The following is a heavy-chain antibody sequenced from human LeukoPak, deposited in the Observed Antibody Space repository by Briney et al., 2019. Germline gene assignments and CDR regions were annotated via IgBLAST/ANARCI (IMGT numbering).Heavy chain of an antibody. CDR1: GFIFSSYT. J-gene: IGHJ5*02. D-gene: IGHD4/OR15-4a*01. CDR3: VRIPNSANFPNWFDP. Sequence: GGSLRLSCAASGFIFSSYTINWVRQAPGKGLEWISSISGSSSHIYYADSVKGRFTISRDNAKDSLYLQMNSLRAEDTALYYCVRIPNSANFPNWFDPWGQGTLVTVSS. CDR2: ISGSSSHI. V-gene: IGHV3-21*01.